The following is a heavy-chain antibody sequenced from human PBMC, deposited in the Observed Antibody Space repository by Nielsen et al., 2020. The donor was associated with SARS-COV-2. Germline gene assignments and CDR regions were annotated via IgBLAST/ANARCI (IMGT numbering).Heavy chain of an antibody. V-gene: IGHV3-9*01. J-gene: IGHJ4*02. D-gene: IGHD1/OR15-1a*01. CDR1: GFTFDDYA. Sequence: SLKISCAASGFTFDDYAMHWVRQAPGKGLEWVSGISWNSGSIGYADSVKGRFTISRDNAKNSLYLQMNSLRAEDTALYYCAKLEQQWSVGDYWGQGTLVTVS. CDR2: ISWNSGSI. CDR3: AKLEQQWSVGDY.